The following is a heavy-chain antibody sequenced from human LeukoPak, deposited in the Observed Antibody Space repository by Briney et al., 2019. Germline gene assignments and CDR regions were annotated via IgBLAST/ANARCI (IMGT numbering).Heavy chain of an antibody. Sequence: SETLSLTCTVSAGSISNYYWSWIRQPPGKGLEWIGYISYSGSTNYNPSLKGRVTISVDTSKNQFSLKLSSVTAADTAVYYCARLGPAAGTSFDYWGQGTLVTVSS. J-gene: IGHJ4*02. CDR1: AGSISNYY. CDR2: ISYSGST. CDR3: ARLGPAAGTSFDY. V-gene: IGHV4-59*08. D-gene: IGHD6-13*01.